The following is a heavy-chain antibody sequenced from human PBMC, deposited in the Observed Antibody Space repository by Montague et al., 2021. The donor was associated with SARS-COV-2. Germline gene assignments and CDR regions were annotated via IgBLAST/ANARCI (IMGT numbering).Heavy chain of an antibody. Sequence: SETLSLTCLVSGGATNSSNWWSWVRPPPGKGLEWIGEIYHWGSTNYNPPLKSRVTISIDKSTNQFSLDLSSVTAADTAVYYCARCSLDGGYSGYEVCYFDYWGQGTLVTVSS. V-gene: IGHV4-4*02. CDR3: ARCSLDGGYSGYEVCYFDY. D-gene: IGHD5-12*01. CDR1: GGATNSSNW. CDR2: IYHWGST. J-gene: IGHJ4*02.